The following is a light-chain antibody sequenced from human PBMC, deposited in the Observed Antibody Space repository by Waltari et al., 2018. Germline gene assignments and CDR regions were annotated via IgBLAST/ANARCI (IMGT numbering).Light chain of an antibody. CDR1: SSNIGSNY. V-gene: IGLV1-47*01. J-gene: IGLJ2*01. Sequence: QSVLTQPPSASGTPAQRVTISCSGSSSNIGSNYVYCYQQLPGTAPKLLIYRNYQRPSGVPDRFSGSKSGTSASLAISGLRSEDEADYYCAAWDDSLSGVVFGGGTKLTVL. CDR3: AAWDDSLSGVV. CDR2: RNY.